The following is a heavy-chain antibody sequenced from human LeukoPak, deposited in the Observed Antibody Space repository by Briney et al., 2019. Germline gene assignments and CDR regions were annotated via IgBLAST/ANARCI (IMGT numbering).Heavy chain of an antibody. D-gene: IGHD6-19*01. Sequence: ASVKVSCKASGYTFTGYYMHWVRQAPGQGLEWMGWINPNSGGTNYAQKFQGRVTMTRDTSISTAYMELSRLRSDDTAVYYCARQLTEVAANWFDPWGQGTLVTVSS. CDR2: INPNSGGT. J-gene: IGHJ5*02. CDR1: GYTFTGYY. V-gene: IGHV1-2*02. CDR3: ARQLTEVAANWFDP.